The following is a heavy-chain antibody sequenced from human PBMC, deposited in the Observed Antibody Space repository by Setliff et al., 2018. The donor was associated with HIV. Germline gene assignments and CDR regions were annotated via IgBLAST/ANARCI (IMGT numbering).Heavy chain of an antibody. J-gene: IGHJ6*03. Sequence: ASVKVSCKASGYTFTGYYMHWVRQAPGQGLEWMGRINPNSGGTNYAQKFQGRVTMTRDTSISTAYMELSRLRSDDTAVYYCARDWVAGTSGYYYYYYMDVWGKGTTVTSP. CDR3: ARDWVAGTSGYYYYYYMDV. CDR2: INPNSGGT. D-gene: IGHD6-19*01. V-gene: IGHV1-2*06. CDR1: GYTFTGYY.